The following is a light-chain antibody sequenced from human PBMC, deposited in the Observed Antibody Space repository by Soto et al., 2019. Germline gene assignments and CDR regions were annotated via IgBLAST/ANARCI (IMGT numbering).Light chain of an antibody. CDR2: AAS. J-gene: IGKJ1*01. CDR1: QSISTS. V-gene: IGKV1-27*01. Sequence: DIQMTQSPSTLSASVGDRVTITCRASQSISTSLAWYQQKPGKFPRLLIYAASTLQSGVPSRFSGSGSGTDFTLTISSLQPEDVATYYCQEYNSAPEAFGQGTKVEIK. CDR3: QEYNSAPEA.